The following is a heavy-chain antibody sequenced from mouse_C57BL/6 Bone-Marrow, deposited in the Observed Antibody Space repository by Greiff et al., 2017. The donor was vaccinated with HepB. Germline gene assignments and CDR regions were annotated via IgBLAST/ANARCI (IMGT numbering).Heavy chain of an antibody. J-gene: IGHJ2*01. V-gene: IGHV1-69*01. CDR2: IDPSDSYT. CDR1: GYTFTSYW. CDR3: AASRDYFDY. Sequence: QVQLQQSGAELVMPGASVKLSCKASGYTFTSYWMHWVKQRPGQGLEWIGEIDPSDSYTNYNQKFKGKSTLTVDKSSSTAYMQLSSLTSEDSAVYYCAASRDYFDYWGQGTTLTVSS.